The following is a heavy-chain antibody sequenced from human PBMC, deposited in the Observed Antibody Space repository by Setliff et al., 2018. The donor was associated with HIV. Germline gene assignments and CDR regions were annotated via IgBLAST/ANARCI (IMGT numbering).Heavy chain of an antibody. J-gene: IGHJ3*01. D-gene: IGHD4-17*01. CDR2: IYFTGSS. Sequence: PSETLSLTCTVSGGSISTYYWSWIRQPPGKGLEWIGSIYFTGSSDNNPSLKSRVTLSVDTSKHKFSLKLSSVTAVDTAVYYCARVQMAYAAFDVWGQGTMVTVSS. CDR1: GGSISTYY. CDR3: ARVQMAYAAFDV. V-gene: IGHV4-59*01.